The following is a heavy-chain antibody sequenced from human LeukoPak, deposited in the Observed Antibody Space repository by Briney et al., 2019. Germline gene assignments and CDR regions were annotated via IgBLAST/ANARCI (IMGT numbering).Heavy chain of an antibody. CDR3: AKRVPYSSSSVYFDY. V-gene: IGHV3-23*01. CDR2: ISDSGSDT. Sequence: GGSLRLSCAVSGFTFSSYGMSWVRQAPGKGLEWVSAISDSGSDTYYADSVEGRFTISKDNSKNTLYLRMNSLRADDTAVYYCAKRVPYSSSSVYFDYWGQGTLVTVSS. CDR1: GFTFSSYG. D-gene: IGHD6-6*01. J-gene: IGHJ4*02.